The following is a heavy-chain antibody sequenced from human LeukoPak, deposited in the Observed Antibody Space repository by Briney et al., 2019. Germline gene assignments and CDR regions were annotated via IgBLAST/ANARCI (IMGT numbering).Heavy chain of an antibody. J-gene: IGHJ4*02. V-gene: IGHV4-39*07. CDR2: IYYSGST. D-gene: IGHD1-14*01. Sequence: SETLSLTCTVSGGSISSSSYYWGWIRQPPGKGLEWIGSIYYSGSTYYDPSLKSRVTISVDTSKNQFSLKLSSVTAADTAVYYCARGTGNPYYFDYWGQGTLVTVSS. CDR3: ARGTGNPYYFDY. CDR1: GGSISSSSYY.